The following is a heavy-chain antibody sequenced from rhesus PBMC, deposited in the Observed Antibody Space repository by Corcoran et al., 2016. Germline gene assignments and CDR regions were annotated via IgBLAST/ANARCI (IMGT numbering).Heavy chain of an antibody. CDR2: FYGCGGST. Sequence: QVQLQESGPGLVKPSETLSLTCTVSGGSISDSYYGNWIRPPTWKVRDGRDRFYGCGGSTSYNPPLKSLVTISKATAKNQFSLKLSSVTAADPALYYCARGVNWNYVDYWGQGVLVTVSS. J-gene: IGHJ4*01. CDR1: GGSISDSYY. D-gene: IGHD1-26*01. CDR3: ARGVNWNYVDY. V-gene: IGHV4S7*01.